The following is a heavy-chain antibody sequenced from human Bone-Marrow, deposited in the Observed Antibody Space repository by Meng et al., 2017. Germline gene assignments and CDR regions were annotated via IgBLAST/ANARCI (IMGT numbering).Heavy chain of an antibody. CDR3: SGHVDY. CDR2: MKSNVDGGTV. Sequence: GQLVESGGGFVKPGGSLRLSCAASGFTFSNAWMTWVRQAPGKGLEWIGRMKSNVDGGTVDYAAAVKGRFFISRDDSENTFYLQMNSLKTEDTAVYYCSGHVDYWGHGTLVTVSS. CDR1: GFTFSNAW. V-gene: IGHV3-15*01. J-gene: IGHJ4*01.